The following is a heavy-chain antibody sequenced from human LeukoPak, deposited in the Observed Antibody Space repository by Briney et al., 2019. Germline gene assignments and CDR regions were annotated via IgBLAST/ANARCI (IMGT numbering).Heavy chain of an antibody. D-gene: IGHD3-10*01. CDR3: ARGGPYYGSGSYYGPYYFDY. CDR1: GGSISSSSYY. CDR2: IYYSGST. V-gene: IGHV4-39*07. Sequence: PSETLSLTCTVSGGSISSSSYYWGWIRQPPGKGLEWIGSIYYSGSTYYNPSLKSRVTISVDTSKNQFSLKLSSVTAADTAVYYRARGGPYYGSGSYYGPYYFDYWGQGTLVTVSS. J-gene: IGHJ4*02.